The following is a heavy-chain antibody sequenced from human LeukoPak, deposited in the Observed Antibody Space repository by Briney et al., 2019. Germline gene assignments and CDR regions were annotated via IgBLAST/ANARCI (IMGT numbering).Heavy chain of an antibody. CDR3: ARRGSGLLWFGELLYKDAFDI. Sequence: PGGSLRLSCAASGFTFSDYYMSWIRQAPGKGLEWVSYISSSGSTIYYADSVKGRFTISRDNAKNSLYLQMNSLRAEDTAVYYCARRGSGLLWFGELLYKDAFDIWGQGTMVTVSS. J-gene: IGHJ3*02. CDR1: GFTFSDYY. D-gene: IGHD3-10*01. CDR2: ISSSGSTI. V-gene: IGHV3-11*01.